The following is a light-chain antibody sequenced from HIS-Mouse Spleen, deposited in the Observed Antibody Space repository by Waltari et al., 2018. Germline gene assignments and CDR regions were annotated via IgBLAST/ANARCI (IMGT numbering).Light chain of an antibody. CDR3: SSYTSSSTEV. CDR1: SSDVGGYNH. Sequence: QSALTQPASVSGSPGQSITISCTGTSSDVGGYNHVSWYQQHPGKAPKLMIYDVSNRPSGVTNRLSGSTSGNTAALTISGLQAEDEADYYCSSYTSSSTEVFGGGTKLTVL. J-gene: IGLJ2*01. V-gene: IGLV2-14*03. CDR2: DVS.